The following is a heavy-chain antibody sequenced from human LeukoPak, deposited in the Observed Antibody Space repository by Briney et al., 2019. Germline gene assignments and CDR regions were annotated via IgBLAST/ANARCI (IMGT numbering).Heavy chain of an antibody. CDR2: IAPSDSYT. V-gene: IGHV5-10-1*01. Sequence: PGESLRISCKGSGYSFTNYWISWLRQMPGKGLEWMGRIAPSDSYTAYSPSFQGHVTISADKSISTAYLQWSSLKASETAMYYCARHRDCSSGACYSDYWGQGTLVTVSS. CDR3: ARHRDCSSGACYSDY. J-gene: IGHJ4*02. D-gene: IGHD2-15*01. CDR1: GYSFTNYW.